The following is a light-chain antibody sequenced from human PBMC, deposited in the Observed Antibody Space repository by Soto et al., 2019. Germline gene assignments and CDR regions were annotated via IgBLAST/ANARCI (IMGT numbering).Light chain of an antibody. CDR1: QSVTNY. CDR3: QQYAGSPYT. CDR2: DTF. V-gene: IGKV3-20*01. Sequence: IVLTQSPGTLSLSPGESASLSCRASQSVTNYLAWYQQKPGQAPRLLIYDTFTRAAGIPDRFSVSGSGTDFTLIISRLEPEDFALYYRQQYAGSPYTFGQGTNVDIK. J-gene: IGKJ2*01.